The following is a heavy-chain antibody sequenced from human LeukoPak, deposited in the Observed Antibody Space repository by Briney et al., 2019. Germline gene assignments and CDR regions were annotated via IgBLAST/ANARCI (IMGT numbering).Heavy chain of an antibody. CDR2: ISAYNGNA. D-gene: IGHD3-9*01. CDR3: ARVRYDILTGYYPPNF. CDR1: GYTFTSYG. J-gene: IGHJ4*02. V-gene: IGHV1-18*01. Sequence: ASVKVSCKASGYTFTSYGISWVRQAPGQGLEWMGWISAYNGNANYAQKLQGRVTMTTDTSTSTAYMELRSLRSDDTAVYYCARVRYDILTGYYPPNFWGQGTLVTVSS.